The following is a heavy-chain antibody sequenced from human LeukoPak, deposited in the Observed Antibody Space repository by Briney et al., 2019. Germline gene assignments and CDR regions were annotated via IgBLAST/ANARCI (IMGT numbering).Heavy chain of an antibody. CDR2: INHSGST. CDR1: GGSFSGYY. V-gene: IGHV4-34*01. CDR3: AKETYYYDSSGYYYVDYFDY. Sequence: PSETLSLTCAVYGGSFSGYYWSLIRQPPGKGLEWIEEINHSGSTNYNPSLKSRVTISVDTSKNQFSLKLSSVAAADTAVYYCAKETYYYDSSGYYYVDYFDYWGQGTLVTVSS. D-gene: IGHD3-22*01. J-gene: IGHJ4*02.